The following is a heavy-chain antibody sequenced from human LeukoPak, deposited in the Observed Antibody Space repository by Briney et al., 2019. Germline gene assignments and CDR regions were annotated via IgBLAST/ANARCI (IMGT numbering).Heavy chain of an antibody. CDR2: IYYSGST. D-gene: IGHD6-13*01. V-gene: IGHV4-59*08. Sequence: PSETLSLTCTVSGGSISSYYWSWIRQPPGKGLEWIGYIYYSGSTNYNPSLKSRVTISVDTSKNQFSLKLSSVTAADTAVYYCAKVHSSSWSVWFDPWGQGTLVTVSS. CDR3: AKVHSSSWSVWFDP. CDR1: GGSISSYY. J-gene: IGHJ5*02.